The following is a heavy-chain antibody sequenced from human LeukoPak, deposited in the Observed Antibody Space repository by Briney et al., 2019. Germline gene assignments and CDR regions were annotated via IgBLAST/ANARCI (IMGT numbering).Heavy chain of an antibody. V-gene: IGHV3-7*01. Sequence: PGRSLRLSCAASGFIFNKYWMSWVRQAPGKGLEWVANIKQDGSEKYYADPVKGRFTISRDNAQNSVYLQMNSVRAEDTAVYYCARIGYSSSCFDYWGQGTPVTVSS. CDR3: ARIGYSSSCFDY. CDR2: IKQDGSEK. CDR1: GFIFNKYW. J-gene: IGHJ4*02. D-gene: IGHD6-13*01.